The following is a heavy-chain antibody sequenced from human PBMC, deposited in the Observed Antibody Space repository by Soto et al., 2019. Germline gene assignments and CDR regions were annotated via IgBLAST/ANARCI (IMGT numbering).Heavy chain of an antibody. D-gene: IGHD4-17*01. V-gene: IGHV3-33*01. CDR2: IWYDGSNK. CDR1: GFTFSSYG. J-gene: IGHJ6*03. Sequence: QVQLVESGGGVVQPGRSLRLSCAASGFTFSSYGMHWVRQAPGKGLEWVAVIWYDGSNKYYADSVKGRFTISRDNSKNTLYLQMNGLRDEDKAVYYCARGGIDYGDYGGYYYYYMDAWGKGTTVTVSS. CDR3: ARGGIDYGDYGGYYYYYMDA.